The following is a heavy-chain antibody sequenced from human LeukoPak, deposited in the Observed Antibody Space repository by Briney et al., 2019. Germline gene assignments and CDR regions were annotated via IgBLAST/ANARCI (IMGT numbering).Heavy chain of an antibody. CDR1: GGSISSGGYY. CDR3: ASYGDYRGAFDY. D-gene: IGHD4-17*01. Sequence: SETLSLTCTVSGGSISSGGYYWSWIRQHPGKGLEWIGYIYYSGSTYYNPSLKSRVTISADTSKNRFSLKLSSVTAADTAVYYCASYGDYRGAFDYWGRGTLVTVSS. J-gene: IGHJ4*02. CDR2: IYYSGST. V-gene: IGHV4-31*03.